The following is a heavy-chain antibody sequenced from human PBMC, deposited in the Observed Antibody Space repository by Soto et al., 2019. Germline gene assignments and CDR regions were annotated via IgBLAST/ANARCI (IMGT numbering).Heavy chain of an antibody. Sequence: ASVKVSCKASGYTFTSYGISWVRQAPGQGLEWMGWISAYNGNTNYAQKLQGRVTITTDTSTSTAYMELRSLRSDDTAVYYCAREPHYDSSGYYPRDLDYWGRGTLVTVSS. CDR3: AREPHYDSSGYYPRDLDY. CDR2: ISAYNGNT. V-gene: IGHV1-18*04. D-gene: IGHD3-22*01. J-gene: IGHJ4*02. CDR1: GYTFTSYG.